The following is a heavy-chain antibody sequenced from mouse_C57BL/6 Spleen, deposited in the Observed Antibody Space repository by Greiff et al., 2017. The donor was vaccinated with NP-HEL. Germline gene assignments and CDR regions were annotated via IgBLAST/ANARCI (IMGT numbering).Heavy chain of an antibody. CDR2: IHPNSGST. V-gene: IGHV1-64*01. CDR1: GYTFTSYW. D-gene: IGHD3-2*02. CDR3: ARRAQATDYYAMDY. J-gene: IGHJ4*01. Sequence: QVQLQQSGAELVKPGASVKLSCKASGYTFTSYWMHWVKQRPGQGLEWIGMIHPNSGSTNYNEKFKSKATLTVDKSSSTAYMQLSSLTSEDSAVYYCARRAQATDYYAMDYWGQGTSVTVSS.